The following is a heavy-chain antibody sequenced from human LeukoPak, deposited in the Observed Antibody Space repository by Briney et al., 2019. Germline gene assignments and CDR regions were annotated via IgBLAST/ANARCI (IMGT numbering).Heavy chain of an antibody. D-gene: IGHD2-21*02. CDR3: ASANCGGDCSYDY. CDR2: IYSGGST. Sequence: GGSLRLSCAASGFTVSSNYMSWVRQAPGKGLEWVSVIYSGGSTYYADSVKGRFTISRDNSKNTLYLQINSLRAEDTAVYYCASANCGGDCSYDYWGQGTLFTVSS. V-gene: IGHV3-53*01. J-gene: IGHJ4*02. CDR1: GFTVSSNY.